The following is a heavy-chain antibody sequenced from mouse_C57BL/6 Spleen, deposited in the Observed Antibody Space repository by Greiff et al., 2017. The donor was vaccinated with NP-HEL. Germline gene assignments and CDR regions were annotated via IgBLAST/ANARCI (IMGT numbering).Heavy chain of an antibody. J-gene: IGHJ4*01. Sequence: EVKLVESGGGLVQPGGSLKLSCAASGFTFSDYYMYWVRQTPEKRLEWVAYISNGGGSTYYPDTVKGRFTISRDNAKNTLYLQMSRLKSEDTAMYYCARVFYDYDEGGYAMDYWGQGTSVTVSS. CDR2: ISNGGGST. CDR1: GFTFSDYY. V-gene: IGHV5-12*01. D-gene: IGHD2-4*01. CDR3: ARVFYDYDEGGYAMDY.